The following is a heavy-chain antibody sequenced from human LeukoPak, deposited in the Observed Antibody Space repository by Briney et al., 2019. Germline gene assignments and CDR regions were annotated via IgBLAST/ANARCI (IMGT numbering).Heavy chain of an antibody. CDR1: GFTFSSYG. V-gene: IGHV3-30*02. Sequence: GGSLRLSCAASGFTFSSYGMHWVRQAPAKGLAWVAFIRYDGSNKYYADSVKGRFTISRDNSKSTLYLQMNSLRAEDTAVYYCAEEPTEYQLLYWPPDYWGQGTMVTVSS. CDR3: AEEPTEYQLLYWPPDY. J-gene: IGHJ4*02. D-gene: IGHD2-2*02. CDR2: IRYDGSNK.